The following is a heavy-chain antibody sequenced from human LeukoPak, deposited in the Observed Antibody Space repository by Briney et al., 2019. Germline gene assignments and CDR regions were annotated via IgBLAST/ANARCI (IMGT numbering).Heavy chain of an antibody. CDR1: GFTFSSYG. CDR3: AKVTYDSSGYYYFHFDY. Sequence: PGGSLRLSCAASGFTFSSYGMSWVRQAPGKGLEWVSAISGSGGSTYYADSVKGRFTISRDNSKNTLYLQMNSLRAEDTAVYYCAKVTYDSSGYYYFHFDYWGQGTLVTVSS. D-gene: IGHD3-22*01. CDR2: ISGSGGST. V-gene: IGHV3-23*01. J-gene: IGHJ4*02.